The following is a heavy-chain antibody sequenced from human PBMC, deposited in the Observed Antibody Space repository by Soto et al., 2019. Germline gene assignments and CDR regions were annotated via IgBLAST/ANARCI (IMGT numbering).Heavy chain of an antibody. CDR1: GFTFSSDA. CDR3: AKDGVPGLYVSGTLCVQYFGMDL. CDR2: ISGSGGGT. D-gene: IGHD3-10*01. J-gene: IGHJ6*02. Sequence: EVQLLESGGGLVQPGGSLGLSCAASGFTFSSDAMSWVRQAPGKGLEWVLAISGSGGGTYYADSVKGRFIISRDNSKNTLDLQMSCMRGGDRAVYYCAKDGVPGLYVSGTLCVQYFGMDLWGRGTTVTVS. V-gene: IGHV3-23*01.